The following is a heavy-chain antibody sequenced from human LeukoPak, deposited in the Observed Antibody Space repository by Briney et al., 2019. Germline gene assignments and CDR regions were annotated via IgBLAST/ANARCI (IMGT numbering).Heavy chain of an antibody. V-gene: IGHV1-2*02. J-gene: IGHJ5*02. CDR1: GYTFTGYY. Sequence: EASVKVSCKASGYTFTGYYMHWARQAPGQGLEWMGWINPNSGGTNYAQKFQGRVTMTRDTSISTAYMELSRLRSDDTAVYYCARSERLAPAAMFYWFDPWGQGTLVTVSS. CDR3: ARSERLAPAAMFYWFDP. CDR2: INPNSGGT. D-gene: IGHD2-2*01.